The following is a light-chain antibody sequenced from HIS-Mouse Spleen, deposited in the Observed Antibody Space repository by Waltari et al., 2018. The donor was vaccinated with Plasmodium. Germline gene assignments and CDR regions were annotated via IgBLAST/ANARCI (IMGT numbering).Light chain of an antibody. CDR1: QSISSW. V-gene: IGKV1-5*03. J-gene: IGKJ1*01. CDR2: KAS. Sequence: DIQMTQSPSTLSASGGDRVTITCRAKQSISSWLAWYQQKPGKAPKLLIYKASSLESGVPSRFSGSGSGTEFTLTISSLQPDDFATYYCQQYNSYWTFGQGTKVEIK. CDR3: QQYNSYWT.